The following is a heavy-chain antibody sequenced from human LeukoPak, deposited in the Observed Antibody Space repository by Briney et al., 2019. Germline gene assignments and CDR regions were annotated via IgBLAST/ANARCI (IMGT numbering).Heavy chain of an antibody. CDR2: ISGSGGST. Sequence: PGGSLRLSCAASGFTFSSYGMSWVRQAPGKGLEWVSAISGSGGSTYYADSVKGRFTISRDNSKNTLYLQMNSLRAEDTAVYYCAKDHSGYSGTRADASDIWGQGTMVTVSS. CDR1: GFTFSSYG. D-gene: IGHD1-26*01. CDR3: AKDHSGYSGTRADASDI. J-gene: IGHJ3*02. V-gene: IGHV3-23*01.